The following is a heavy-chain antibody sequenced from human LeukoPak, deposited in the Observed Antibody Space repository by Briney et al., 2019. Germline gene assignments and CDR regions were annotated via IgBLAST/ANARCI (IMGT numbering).Heavy chain of an antibody. J-gene: IGHJ4*02. CDR3: ARAGDYYDSSGYPYYFDY. D-gene: IGHD3-22*01. V-gene: IGHV4-31*03. CDR2: IYYSGST. CDR1: GGSISSGGYY. Sequence: SETLSLTCTVSGGSISSGGYYWSWIRQHPGKGLEWIGNIYYSGSTYYNPSLKSRVTISVDTSKNQFSMKLSSVTAADTAVYYCARAGDYYDSSGYPYYFDYWGQGTLVTVSS.